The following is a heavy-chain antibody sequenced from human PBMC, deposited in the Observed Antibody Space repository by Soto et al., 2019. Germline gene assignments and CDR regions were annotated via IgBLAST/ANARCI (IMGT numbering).Heavy chain of an antibody. V-gene: IGHV4-34*01. Sequence: QVQLQQWGAGLLKPSETLSLNCAVTGGSLSGYYRSWIRQPPGKGLEWIGEVKDGGHTNYSPSLRGRVTISSDTSNNQFSLRLTSVTAADTGVYYCARGQEGVVATHWDQGSLVTVSS. CDR2: VKDGGHT. J-gene: IGHJ4*02. CDR1: GGSLSGYY. D-gene: IGHD5-12*01. CDR3: ARGQEGVVATH.